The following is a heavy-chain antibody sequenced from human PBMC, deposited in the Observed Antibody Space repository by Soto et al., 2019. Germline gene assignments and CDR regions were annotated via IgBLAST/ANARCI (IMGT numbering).Heavy chain of an antibody. CDR1: GGSISSGGYY. D-gene: IGHD1-1*01. J-gene: IGHJ6*03. Sequence: ASETLSLTCTVSGGSISSGGYYWSWIRQHPGKGLEWIGYIYYSGSTYYNPSLKSRVTISVDTSKNQFSLKLSSVTAADTAVYYCATATTGYGSMDVWGKGTTVTVS. CDR3: ATATTGYGSMDV. CDR2: IYYSGST. V-gene: IGHV4-31*03.